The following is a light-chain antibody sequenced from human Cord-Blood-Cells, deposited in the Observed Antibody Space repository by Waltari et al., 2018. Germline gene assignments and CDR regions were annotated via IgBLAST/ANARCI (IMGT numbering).Light chain of an antibody. CDR2: DAS. Sequence: DIQMTQSPSSLSASVGERVTITCQASQDISNYLNWYQQKPGKAPKLLIYDASNLETEVPSRFSGSGSGTDFTFTIISLQPEDIATYYCQQYDNLPLTFGGGTKVEIK. J-gene: IGKJ4*01. V-gene: IGKV1-33*01. CDR1: QDISNY. CDR3: QQYDNLPLT.